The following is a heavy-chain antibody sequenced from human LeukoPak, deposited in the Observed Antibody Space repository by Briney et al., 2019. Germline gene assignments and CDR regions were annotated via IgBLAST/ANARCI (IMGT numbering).Heavy chain of an antibody. V-gene: IGHV3-33*08. CDR2: IWYDESNK. J-gene: IGHJ6*02. CDR1: GFTFSSYG. CDR3: ARGFGELSSGLDV. D-gene: IGHD3-10*01. Sequence: TGGSLRLSCAASGFTFSSYGMHWVRQAPGKGLEWVAVIWYDESNKYYADAVKGRFIISRDNSKNTLYLQMNSLTAGDTAVYHCARGFGELSSGLDVWGQGTTATVSS.